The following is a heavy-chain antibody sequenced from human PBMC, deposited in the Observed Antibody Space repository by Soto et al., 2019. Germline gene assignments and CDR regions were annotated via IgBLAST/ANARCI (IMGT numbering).Heavy chain of an antibody. V-gene: IGHV4-30-4*01. J-gene: IGHJ5*02. D-gene: IGHD2-21*01. CDR1: GGSISSGDYY. CDR2: IYYSGNS. Sequence: PSETLSLTCTVSGGSISSGDYYWSWIRQTPGKGLEWIGYIYYSGNSYYNPSLKSRVTISVDTSKNQFSLRLSSVTAADTAVYYCARARLEMAIFNWFGP. CDR3: ARARLEMAIFNWFGP.